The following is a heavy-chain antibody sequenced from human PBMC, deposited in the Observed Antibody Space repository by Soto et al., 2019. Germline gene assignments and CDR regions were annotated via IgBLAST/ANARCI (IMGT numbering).Heavy chain of an antibody. D-gene: IGHD3-9*01. CDR3: AGGCLLRYFDGTP. Sequence: EVQLVESGGGLVKPGGSLRLSCAASGFTFNNYGLNWVRQAPGKGLEWVSSISTSGVYISYADSVKGRFTTARDNAKNALYLQMNNLRTEDTAMYYWAGGCLLRYFDGTPWGQGTLVTVSS. J-gene: IGHJ5*02. V-gene: IGHV3-21*01. CDR1: GFTFNNYG. CDR2: ISTSGVYI.